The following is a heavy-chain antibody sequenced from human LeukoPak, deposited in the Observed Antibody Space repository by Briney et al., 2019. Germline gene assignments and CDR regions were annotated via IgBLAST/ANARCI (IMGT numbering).Heavy chain of an antibody. D-gene: IGHD2-2*01. Sequence: PSQTLSLTCTVSVGSISSGGYYCSWIRQHPGKGLEWIGYIYYSGSTYYNPSRKIRVTISVDTSKHRSSLKLSSVTAADPAVYYCARDNAPDCSSTSCYYYGMDVWGKGTTVTVSS. CDR1: VGSISSGGYY. CDR2: IYYSGST. J-gene: IGHJ6*04. V-gene: IGHV4-31*03. CDR3: ARDNAPDCSSTSCYYYGMDV.